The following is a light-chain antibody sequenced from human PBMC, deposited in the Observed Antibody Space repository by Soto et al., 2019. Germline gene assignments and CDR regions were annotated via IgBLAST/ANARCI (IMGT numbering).Light chain of an antibody. CDR1: QSIANS. CDR3: QQYGGSPRT. J-gene: IGKJ1*01. CDR2: GAS. V-gene: IGKV3-20*01. Sequence: EIVLTQSPGTLSLSPGERASLSCRASQSIANSLAWYQQKPGQAPQLLIFGASNRATGIPDRFSGSGSGTDFTLAISGLEPEAFAVYHCQQYGGSPRTFGQGTKVERK.